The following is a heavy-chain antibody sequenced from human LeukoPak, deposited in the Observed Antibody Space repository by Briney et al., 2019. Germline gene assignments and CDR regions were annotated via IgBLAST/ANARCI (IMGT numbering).Heavy chain of an antibody. Sequence: GGSLRLSCAASGFTFSSYSMNWVRQAPGKGLEWVSYISSSSSTIYYADSVKGRFTISRDNAKNSLYLQMNSLRAEDTAVYYCATDSSGSVFDCWGQGTLVTVSS. CDR2: ISSSSSTI. D-gene: IGHD3-22*01. CDR1: GFTFSSYS. J-gene: IGHJ4*02. V-gene: IGHV3-48*01. CDR3: ATDSSGSVFDC.